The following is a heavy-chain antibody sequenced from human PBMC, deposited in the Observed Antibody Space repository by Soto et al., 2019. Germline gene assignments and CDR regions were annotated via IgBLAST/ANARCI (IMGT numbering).Heavy chain of an antibody. D-gene: IGHD6-19*01. V-gene: IGHV3-23*01. CDR2: ISGGGDST. J-gene: IGHJ4*02. CDR1: LLTFIIHA. Sequence: QPGGSLTLSCAASLLTFIIHAVAFFRQAPGKGLEWVSSISGGGDSTYYAESVRGRFTISRDNSKNTLYLHMNSLRAEDTAVYYCAKPIAVDFDYWGQGTLVTVSS. CDR3: AKPIAVDFDY.